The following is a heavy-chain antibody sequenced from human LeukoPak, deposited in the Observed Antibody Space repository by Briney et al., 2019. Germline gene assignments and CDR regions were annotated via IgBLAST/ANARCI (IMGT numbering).Heavy chain of an antibody. CDR3: ARVPRDTYYYDSSGYYFFEY. D-gene: IGHD3-22*01. J-gene: IGHJ4*02. CDR1: GGSISTFY. CDR2: IYYSGST. V-gene: IGHV4-59*01. Sequence: PSETLSLTCTVSGGSISTFYWSWIRQPPGKGLEWIGHIYYSGSTKYNPSLKSRVTISVDTSKKQFSLKLSSVTAADTAVYYCARVPRDTYYYDSSGYYFFEYWGQGTLVTVSS.